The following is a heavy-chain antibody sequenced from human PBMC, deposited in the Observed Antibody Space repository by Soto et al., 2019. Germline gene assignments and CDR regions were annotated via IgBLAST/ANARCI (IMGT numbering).Heavy chain of an antibody. CDR1: GGSDVFNNYP. CDR2: IITMFNTA. Sequence: QVQLVQSGAEIKKPASSVKVSCKASGGSDVFNNYPVSWVRQAPGQGLEWMGAIITMFNTADYAQRFLGRVTITADEFTRTVYKELTSLTSDDTAVYYCARHYPTAFSGAGWFDTWGQGTLVTVSS. D-gene: IGHD2-8*02. CDR3: ARHYPTAFSGAGWFDT. V-gene: IGHV1-69*01. J-gene: IGHJ5*02.